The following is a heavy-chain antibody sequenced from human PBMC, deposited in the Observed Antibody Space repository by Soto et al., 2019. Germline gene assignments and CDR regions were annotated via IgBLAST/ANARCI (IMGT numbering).Heavy chain of an antibody. V-gene: IGHV3-23*01. CDR2: ISGSGIST. Sequence: GGSLRLSCAASGFIFSIYAMSWVGQAPGKGLEWVSAISGSGISTYYADSVKGRFTISRDNSKSTLFLQMNSLRVEDTAVYYCARDPDQPGPFEYWGQGTLVTVSS. CDR1: GFIFSIYA. CDR3: ARDPDQPGPFEY. J-gene: IGHJ4*02.